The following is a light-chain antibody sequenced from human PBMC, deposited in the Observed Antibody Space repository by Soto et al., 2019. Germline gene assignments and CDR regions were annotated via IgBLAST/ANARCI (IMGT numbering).Light chain of an antibody. CDR3: QHYNSYSEA. V-gene: IGKV1-5*03. J-gene: IGKJ1*01. Sequence: IEITQSPSTRSGSVGDRVTLACRASQTISSWLAWYQQTPGKPPKLLIYKASTLKSGVPSRFRGSGSWTECTLPISSLQTDDVSTYYCQHYNSYSEAFGQGTKVDIK. CDR1: QTISSW. CDR2: KAS.